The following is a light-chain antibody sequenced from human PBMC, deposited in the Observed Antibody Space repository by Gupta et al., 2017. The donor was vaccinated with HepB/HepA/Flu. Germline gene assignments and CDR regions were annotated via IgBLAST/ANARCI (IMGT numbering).Light chain of an antibody. CDR3: QQRSNWPQRYT. CDR1: QSVSSY. Sequence: EIVLTHSPATLYLSPGESATLSCRASQSVSSYLAWYQQKPGQAPRLLIYDASNSATGIPARFSGSGSGTDFTLTISSLEPEDFAVYYCQQRSNWPQRYTFGQGTKLEIK. CDR2: DAS. V-gene: IGKV3-11*01. J-gene: IGKJ2*01.